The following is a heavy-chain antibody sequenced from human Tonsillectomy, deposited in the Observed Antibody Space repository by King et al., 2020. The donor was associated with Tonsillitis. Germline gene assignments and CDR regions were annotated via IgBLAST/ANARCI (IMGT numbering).Heavy chain of an antibody. J-gene: IGHJ4*02. CDR1: GGSISSSDPY. Sequence: QLQESGPGVVKPSETLSLTCTVSGGSISSSDPYWAWIRQPPGKGLEWIGYMYRSGTIIKNPSLKSRITISGGTSENRFSLKLSSVTAADTAVYFCARYVSGSFDYWGQGALVTVSS. CDR3: ARYVSGSFDY. V-gene: IGHV4-39*01. D-gene: IGHD1-26*01. CDR2: MYRSGTI.